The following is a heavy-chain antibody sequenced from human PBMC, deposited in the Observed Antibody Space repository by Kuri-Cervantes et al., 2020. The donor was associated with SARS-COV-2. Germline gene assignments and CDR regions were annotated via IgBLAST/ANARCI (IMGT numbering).Heavy chain of an antibody. D-gene: IGHD5-24*01. CDR1: GYTFTSYA. V-gene: IGHV1-3*01. CDR3: ARDRRDGYNKGYWYFDL. CDR2: INAGNGNT. Sequence: ASVKVSCKASGYTFTSYAMHWVRQAPGQRLEWMGWINAGNGNTKYSQKFQGRVTITRDTSASTAYMELSGLRSEDTAVYYCARDRRDGYNKGYWYFDLWGRGTLVTVSS. J-gene: IGHJ2*01.